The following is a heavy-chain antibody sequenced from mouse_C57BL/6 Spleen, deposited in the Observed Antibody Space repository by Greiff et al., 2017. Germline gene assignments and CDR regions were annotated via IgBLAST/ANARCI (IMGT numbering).Heavy chain of an antibody. Sequence: VQLQQSGAELVRPGASVKLSCTASGFNIKDDYMHWVKQRPEQGLEWIGWIDPENGDTEYASKFQGKATITADTSSNTAYLQLSSLTSEDTAVYYCTTWDYYGGYWGQGTLVTVSA. V-gene: IGHV14-4*01. CDR2: IDPENGDT. CDR3: TTWDYYGGY. CDR1: GFNIKDDY. J-gene: IGHJ3*01. D-gene: IGHD1-1*01.